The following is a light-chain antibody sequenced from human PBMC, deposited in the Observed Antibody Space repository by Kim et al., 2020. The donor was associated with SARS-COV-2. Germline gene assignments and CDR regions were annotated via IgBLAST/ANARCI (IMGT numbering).Light chain of an antibody. Sequence: GQRVTISCSGGTANIGSQYVYWYQQRPGMAPKPLIYWNNQRSSGVPDRFSGSKSGTSASLAISGLRSEDEGEYHCAAWDDTLNRPVFGTGTKVTVL. V-gene: IGLV1-47*01. CDR3: AAWDDTLNRPV. J-gene: IGLJ1*01. CDR2: WNN. CDR1: TANIGSQY.